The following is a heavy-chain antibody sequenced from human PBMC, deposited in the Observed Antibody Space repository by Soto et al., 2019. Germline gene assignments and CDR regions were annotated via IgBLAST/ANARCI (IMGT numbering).Heavy chain of an antibody. CDR2: IYESETT. CDR1: GGSINSDDSY. D-gene: IGHD5-12*01. J-gene: IGHJ6*02. Sequence: QVQLQESGPGLVKPSQTLFLTCTVSGGSINSDDSYWSWLRQPPGRVLEWIGYIYESETTYYNPTLKTRVTISVATSKHQFSLKLNSVTAAATAVYYCARDRQSEIVAMLASNGMDVWGQGTRVIVSS. CDR3: ARDRQSEIVAMLASNGMDV. V-gene: IGHV4-30-4*01.